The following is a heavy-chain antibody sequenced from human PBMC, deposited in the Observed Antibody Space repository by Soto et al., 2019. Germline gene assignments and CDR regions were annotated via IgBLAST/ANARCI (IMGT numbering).Heavy chain of an antibody. D-gene: IGHD3-22*01. CDR1: GFTFSSYS. CDR3: AKWYYYDSSGYSYYYYGMDV. J-gene: IGHJ6*02. V-gene: IGHV3-21*01. CDR2: ISSSSSYI. Sequence: GGSLRLSCAASGFTFSSYSMNWVRQAPGKGLEWVSSISSSSSYIYYADSVKGRFTISRDNAKNSLYLQMNSLRAEDTSVYYCAKWYYYDSSGYSYYYYGMDVWGQGTTVTVSS.